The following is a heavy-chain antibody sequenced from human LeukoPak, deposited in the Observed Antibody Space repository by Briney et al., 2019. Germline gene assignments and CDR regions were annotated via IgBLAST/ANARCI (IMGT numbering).Heavy chain of an antibody. Sequence: GGSLRLSCAASGFSSSNSAMHWVRQAAGRGLEGVALISDDGSNTIYADSVKGRFSISRDNSKNTVYLQMDSLRVEDTAVYYCAKDRSYSGYAPLDHWGQGTLVSVSS. CDR3: AKDRSYSGYAPLDH. V-gene: IGHV3-30*18. J-gene: IGHJ4*02. CDR1: GFSSSNSA. CDR2: ISDDGSNT. D-gene: IGHD1-26*01.